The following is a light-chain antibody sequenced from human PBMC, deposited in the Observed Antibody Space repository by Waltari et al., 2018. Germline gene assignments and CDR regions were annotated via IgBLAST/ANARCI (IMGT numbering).Light chain of an antibody. CDR3: QQSYSTPQT. J-gene: IGKJ1*01. V-gene: IGKV1-39*01. Sequence: DIQMTQSPSSLSASVGDRVTITCRASQSISIYLNWYQQTPGKAPKLLISAASSLQSGVPSRFSGSGSGTTFTLTISSLQPEDFAAYYCQQSYSTPQTFGQGTKVEIK. CDR1: QSISIY. CDR2: AAS.